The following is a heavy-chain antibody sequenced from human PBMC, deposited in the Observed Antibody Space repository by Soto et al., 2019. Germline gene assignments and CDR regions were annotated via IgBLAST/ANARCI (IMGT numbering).Heavy chain of an antibody. CDR3: ARRTSYDEDSSRYYLFDD. CDR2: ISTYNGKR. V-gene: IGHV1-18*04. D-gene: IGHD3-22*01. Sequence: ASVKVSCKASGYSFTSYGISWVRQAPGQGLEWMGWISTYNGKRNYAQKVQGRVTMTTDTSTNTAYMELMSLRSDDTAVYYCARRTSYDEDSSRYYLFDDWGQGTLVTVSS. J-gene: IGHJ4*02. CDR1: GYSFTSYG.